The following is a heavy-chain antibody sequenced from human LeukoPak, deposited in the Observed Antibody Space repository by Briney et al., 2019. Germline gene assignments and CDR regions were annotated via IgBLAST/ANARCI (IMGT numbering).Heavy chain of an antibody. CDR2: ISSTSSYR. CDR3: ARDHFDSGSFGHASDI. CDR1: GFPFSSYG. J-gene: IGHJ3*02. D-gene: IGHD3-10*01. Sequence: GGSLRLSCVASGFPFSSYGMNWVRQAPWKGLEWVSSISSTSSYRSYAESVKGRFTVSRDNAKNSLHLQINSLRAEDTAVYYCARDHFDSGSFGHASDIWGQGTMVTVSS. V-gene: IGHV3-21*01.